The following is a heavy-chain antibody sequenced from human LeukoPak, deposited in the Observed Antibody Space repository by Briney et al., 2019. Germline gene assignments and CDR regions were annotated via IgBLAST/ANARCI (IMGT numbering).Heavy chain of an antibody. CDR3: AKDLSYDILTGYHDY. J-gene: IGHJ4*02. D-gene: IGHD3-9*01. CDR2: IRYDGSNK. CDR1: GFTFSSYG. Sequence: GGSLRLSCAASGFTFSSYGMHWVRQAPGKGLEWVAFIRYDGSNKYYADSVKGRFTIYRDNSKNTLYLQMNSLRAEDTAVYYCAKDLSYDILTGYHDYWGQGTLVTVSS. V-gene: IGHV3-30*02.